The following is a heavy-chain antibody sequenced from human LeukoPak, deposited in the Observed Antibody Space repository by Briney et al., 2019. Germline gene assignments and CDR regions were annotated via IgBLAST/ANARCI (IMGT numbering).Heavy chain of an antibody. J-gene: IGHJ4*02. D-gene: IGHD5-18*01. CDR1: GGTFSSYA. V-gene: IGHV1-69*05. Sequence: SVKVSCKASGGTFSSYAISWVRQAPGQGLEWMGRIITIFGTANYAQKFQGRVTITTDESTSTAYMELSSLRSEDTAVYYCASPQNGYSYGYYWGQGTLVTVSS. CDR3: ASPQNGYSYGYY. CDR2: IITIFGTA.